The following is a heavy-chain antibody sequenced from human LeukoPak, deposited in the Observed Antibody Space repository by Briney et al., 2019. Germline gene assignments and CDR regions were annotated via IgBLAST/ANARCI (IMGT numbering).Heavy chain of an antibody. V-gene: IGHV3-7*01. D-gene: IGHD2-8*02. CDR2: INPAGSET. J-gene: IGHJ4*02. Sequence: GGSLRLSCAASGFSFNAYWMAWVRQAPGTGLEWVANINPAGSETFHVDPVKGRFSISRDHAKNLVYLQMNSLRAEDTAVYYCTRETWFIGNWGQGTLVTVSS. CDR3: TRETWFIGN. CDR1: GFSFNAYW.